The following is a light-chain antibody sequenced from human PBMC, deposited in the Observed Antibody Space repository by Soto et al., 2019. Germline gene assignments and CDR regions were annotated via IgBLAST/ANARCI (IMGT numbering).Light chain of an antibody. CDR3: SSYTNSSTLVV. CDR2: DVS. V-gene: IGLV2-14*01. J-gene: IGLJ2*01. CDR1: SSDVGGYNY. Sequence: QSALTQPASVSGSPGQSITISCTGTSSDVGGYNYVSWYQQHPGKAPKLMIYDVSNRPSGVSNRFSGSKSGNTASLTISGLQAEDEADYYFSSYTNSSTLVVFGEGTKLTVL.